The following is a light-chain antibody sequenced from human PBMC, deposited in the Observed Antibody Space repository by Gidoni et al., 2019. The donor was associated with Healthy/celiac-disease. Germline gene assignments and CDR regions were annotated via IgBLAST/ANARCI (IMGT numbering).Light chain of an antibody. CDR3: SSYTSSSPWV. CDR2: DVS. J-gene: IGLJ3*02. CDR1: SSDVGGYNY. Sequence: QSALPQPASVSGSPGQSITSSCTGTSSDVGGYNYVSWYQQHPGKAPKLMIYDVSNRPSGVSNRFSGSKSGNTASLTISGLQAEDEADYYCSSYTSSSPWVFGGGTKLTVL. V-gene: IGLV2-14*03.